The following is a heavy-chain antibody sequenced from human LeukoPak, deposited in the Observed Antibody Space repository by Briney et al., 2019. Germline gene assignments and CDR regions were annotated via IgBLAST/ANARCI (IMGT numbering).Heavy chain of an antibody. CDR3: ARGRSGTIGTE. CDR1: GGTFSSYA. CDR2: IIPIFVTA. J-gene: IGHJ4*02. Sequence: GAGVKVACKAAGGTFSSYALSWVRQAPGQGLEWMGGIIPIFVTANYAKTFQGRVTIPAAESTTTAYMELSSLRSEDPAVYYCARGRSGTIGTEWGQGTLVTVSS. D-gene: IGHD1-1*01. V-gene: IGHV1-69*13.